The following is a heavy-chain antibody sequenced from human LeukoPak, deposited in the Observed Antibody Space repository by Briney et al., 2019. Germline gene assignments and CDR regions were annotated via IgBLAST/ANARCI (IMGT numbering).Heavy chain of an antibody. CDR2: ISGSGGST. J-gene: IGHJ4*02. D-gene: IGHD3-10*01. V-gene: IGHV3-23*01. CDR3: ARGTWFGELSVDY. CDR1: GFTFISYA. Sequence: GSLILSCAASGFTFISYAMSWVRHATGKGLEWVSAISGSGGSTYYADSVKGRFTISRDNSKNTLYLQMNSLRAEDTAVYYCARGTWFGELSVDYWGQGTLVTVSS.